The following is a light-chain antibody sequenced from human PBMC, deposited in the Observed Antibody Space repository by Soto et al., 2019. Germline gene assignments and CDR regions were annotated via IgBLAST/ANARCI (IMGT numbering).Light chain of an antibody. V-gene: IGKV3D-20*02. CDR1: QSVSSSC. CDR2: DVS. Sequence: EIVMTQSPGTLSVSPVERASLSCRASQSVSSSCLGWYQQKPGQAPRLLIYDVSNRASGIPTRFSGSGSETDFTLTISSLEPEDFAVYYCQQRSDWPLTFGQGTRLEIK. CDR3: QQRSDWPLT. J-gene: IGKJ5*01.